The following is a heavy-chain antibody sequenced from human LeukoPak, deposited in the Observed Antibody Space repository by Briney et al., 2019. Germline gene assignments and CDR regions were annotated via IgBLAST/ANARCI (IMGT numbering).Heavy chain of an antibody. Sequence: PSETLSLTCAVSGGSISDGYWWSWVRQPPGKRLEWIGEIHHHVGTNYNPSLKSRVTISVDTSKNQFSLSLTSVTAADTAVYYCARQDSYDVDVWGQGTTVTVSS. CDR1: GGSISDGYW. V-gene: IGHV4-4*02. CDR3: ARQDSYDVDV. CDR2: IHHHVGT. J-gene: IGHJ6*02.